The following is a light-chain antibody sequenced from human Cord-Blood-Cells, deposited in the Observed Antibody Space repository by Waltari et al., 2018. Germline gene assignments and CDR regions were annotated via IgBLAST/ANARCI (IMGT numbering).Light chain of an antibody. CDR2: DVS. V-gene: IGLV2-23*02. J-gene: IGLJ2*01. Sequence: QSALTQPASVSGSPGQSITISCTATRSDVGSYNLISWYQQHPGEAPKLMIYDVSKRPAGVSNRYFGSKSGNTASLTIAGLQAEDEADYYCCSYAGSSTVVVGGGTRLTVL. CDR1: RSDVGSYNL. CDR3: CSYAGSSTVV.